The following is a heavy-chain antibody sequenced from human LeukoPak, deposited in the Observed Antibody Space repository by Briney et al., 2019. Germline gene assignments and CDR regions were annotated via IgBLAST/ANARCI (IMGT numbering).Heavy chain of an antibody. D-gene: IGHD5-24*01. CDR1: GFTFSNYA. Sequence: GGSLRLSCAASGFTFSNYAMHWVRQAPGKGLEWVAVMTYDGSNKYYADSVKGRFTISRDNSKNTLYLQMNSLRAEDTAVYYCARDPGGYNLGYYFDYWGQGTLVTVSS. CDR2: MTYDGSNK. V-gene: IGHV3-30*04. J-gene: IGHJ4*02. CDR3: ARDPGGYNLGYYFDY.